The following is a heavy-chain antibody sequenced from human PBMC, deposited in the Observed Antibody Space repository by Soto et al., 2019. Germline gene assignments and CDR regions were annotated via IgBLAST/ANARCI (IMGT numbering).Heavy chain of an antibody. CDR2: IYYSGST. CDR1: GGSISSGGYY. J-gene: IGHJ4*02. V-gene: IGHV4-31*01. CDR3: ARSPEATVTAFDY. D-gene: IGHD4-17*01. Sequence: QVQLQASGPGLVKPSQTLFLTCTVSGGSISSGGYYWSWIRQHPGKGLEWIGYIYYSGSTYYNPSLKSLVTISVDPSKNQFALKLSSVTAADTAVYYCARSPEATVTAFDYWGQGTLVTVS.